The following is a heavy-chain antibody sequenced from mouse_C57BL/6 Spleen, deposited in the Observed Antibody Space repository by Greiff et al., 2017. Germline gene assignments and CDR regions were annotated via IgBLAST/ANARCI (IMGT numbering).Heavy chain of an antibody. CDR2: IYPGDGDT. Sequence: VQLQQSGPELVKPGASVKISCKASGYAFSSSWMNWVKQRPGKGLEWIGRIYPGDGDTNYNGKFKGKATLTADKSSSTAYMQLSSLTSEDSAVYFCAPHYYGSKPHYYAMDYWGQGTSVTVSS. J-gene: IGHJ4*01. CDR3: APHYYGSKPHYYAMDY. V-gene: IGHV1-82*01. D-gene: IGHD1-1*01. CDR1: GYAFSSSW.